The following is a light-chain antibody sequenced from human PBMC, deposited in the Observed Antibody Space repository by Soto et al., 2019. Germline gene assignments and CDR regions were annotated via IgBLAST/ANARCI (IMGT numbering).Light chain of an antibody. CDR3: CSYAGRSTLV. Sequence: QSVLTKPASVSGSPGQSITISCTGSSSDVGSYNLVSWHQQYPGKAPKLMIYEGSKRPSGVSNRFSGSKSGNTASLTISGLQAEDEADYYCCSYAGRSTLVFGGGTQLTVL. J-gene: IGLJ3*02. CDR2: EGS. V-gene: IGLV2-23*01. CDR1: SSDVGSYNL.